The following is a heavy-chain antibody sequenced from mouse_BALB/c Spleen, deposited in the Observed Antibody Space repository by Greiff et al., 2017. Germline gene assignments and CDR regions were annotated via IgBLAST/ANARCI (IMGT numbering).Heavy chain of an antibody. CDR2: IWGDGST. CDR3: ASGSYYRDYYAMDY. D-gene: IGHD2-12*01. Sequence: VQVVESGPGLVAPSQSLSITCTVSGFSLTGYGVNWVRQPPGKGLEWLGTIWGDGSTDYNSALKSRLSISKDNSKSQVFLKMNSLQTDDTARYYYASGSYYRDYYAMDYWGQGTSVTVSS. CDR1: GFSLTGYG. V-gene: IGHV2-6-7*01. J-gene: IGHJ4*01.